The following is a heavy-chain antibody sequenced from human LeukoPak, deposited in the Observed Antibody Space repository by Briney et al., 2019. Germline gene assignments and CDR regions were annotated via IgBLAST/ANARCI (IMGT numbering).Heavy chain of an antibody. D-gene: IGHD2-15*01. Sequence: ASVKVSCKATGYTFTGYYMHWVRQAPGQGLEWMGWINPNSGGTNYAQKFQGRVTMTRDTSISTAYMELSRLRSDDTAVYYCARDRPNCSGGSCYSADRSYYYYYMDVWGKGTTVTVSS. CDR3: ARDRPNCSGGSCYSADRSYYYYYMDV. CDR1: GYTFTGYY. CDR2: INPNSGGT. V-gene: IGHV1-2*02. J-gene: IGHJ6*03.